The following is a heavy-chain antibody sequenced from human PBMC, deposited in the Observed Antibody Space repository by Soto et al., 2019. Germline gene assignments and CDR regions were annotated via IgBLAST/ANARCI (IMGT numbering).Heavy chain of an antibody. J-gene: IGHJ4*02. CDR3: ARVSGYYLPDY. CDR1: GYTFTNYA. Sequence: QVQLVQSGAEEKKPEASVKVSCKASGYTFTNYAMHWVRQAPGQRLEWMGWINAGNGNTKYSQKFQGRVTITRDTSASTAYMELSSLRSEDTAVYYCARVSGYYLPDYWGQGTLVTVSS. D-gene: IGHD5-12*01. V-gene: IGHV1-3*05. CDR2: INAGNGNT.